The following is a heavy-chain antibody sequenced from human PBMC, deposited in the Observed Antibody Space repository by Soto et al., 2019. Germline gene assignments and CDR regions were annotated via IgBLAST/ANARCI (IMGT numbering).Heavy chain of an antibody. CDR2: LFWVDEN. CDR1: GFSLTTSGVG. J-gene: IGHJ4*02. Sequence: SGPTLVNPTQTLTLTCSFSGFSLTTSGVGVGWVRQSPEKTLAWLALLFWVDENRYSPSLGSSLAIAKDTCKNQVVLSLTIGETGDTATYYCARILTATGGHFDSWGQGDLVTVSS. V-gene: IGHV2-5*02. D-gene: IGHD7-27*01. CDR3: ARILTATGGHFDS.